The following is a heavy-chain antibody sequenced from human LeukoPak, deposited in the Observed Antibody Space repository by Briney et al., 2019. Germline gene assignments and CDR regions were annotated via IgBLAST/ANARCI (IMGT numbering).Heavy chain of an antibody. CDR3: ARDSYPLGY. V-gene: IGHV1-2*02. CDR1: GYTFTVYY. CDR2: INPNSGGR. J-gene: IGHJ4*02. Sequence: GASVKVSYKASGYTFTVYYMHWVRQAPGQGREWMGWINPNSGGRNYTQKFQGSVTMTRDTSISTAYMELSRLRSDDTAVYYCARDSYPLGYWGQGTLVTASS. D-gene: IGHD5-18*01.